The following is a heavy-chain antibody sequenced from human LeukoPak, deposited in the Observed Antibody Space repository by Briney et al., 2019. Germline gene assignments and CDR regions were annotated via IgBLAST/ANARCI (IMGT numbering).Heavy chain of an antibody. D-gene: IGHD5-18*01. CDR3: ARARSGYSYAIPADY. V-gene: IGHV5-51*01. CDR1: GYSFTSYW. J-gene: IGHJ4*02. CDR2: IYPGDSDT. Sequence: GESLKISCKGSGYSFTSYWIGWVRQMPGKGLEWMGIIYPGDSDTRYSPSFQGQVTISADKSISTAYLQWSSLKVSDTAMYYCARARSGYSYAIPADYWGQGTLVTVSS.